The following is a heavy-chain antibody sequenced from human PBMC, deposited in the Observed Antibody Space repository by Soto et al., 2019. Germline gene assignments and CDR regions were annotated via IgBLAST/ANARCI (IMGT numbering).Heavy chain of an antibody. D-gene: IGHD3-10*01. CDR2: ISWDGDTT. V-gene: IGHV3-43D*04. Sequence: GESLKISCAASGFTFDDFAMHWVRQAPGQGLEWVSLISWDGDTTFSADSVKGRFTISRDNSKNSLYLEMTNLRTEDTALYYCAKNREYYGSGAMGYFDYWGRGTLVTVSS. CDR3: AKNREYYGSGAMGYFDY. CDR1: GFTFDDFA. J-gene: IGHJ4*02.